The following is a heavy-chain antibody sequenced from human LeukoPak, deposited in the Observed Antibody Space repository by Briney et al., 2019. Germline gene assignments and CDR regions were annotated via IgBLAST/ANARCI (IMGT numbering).Heavy chain of an antibody. CDR2: ISGSGGST. D-gene: IGHD3-10*01. CDR3: AKATFEDDYYGSGSYYLY. Sequence: GGSLRLSCAASGFTFSSYDMSWVRQAPGKGLEWVTAISGSGGSTYYADSVKGRFTISRDNSKNTLYLQMNSLRAEDTAVYYCAKATFEDDYYGSGSYYLYWGQGTLVTVSS. V-gene: IGHV3-23*01. J-gene: IGHJ4*02. CDR1: GFTFSSYD.